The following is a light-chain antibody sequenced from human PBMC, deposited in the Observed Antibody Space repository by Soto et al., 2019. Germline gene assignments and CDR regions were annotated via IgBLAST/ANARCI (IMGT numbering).Light chain of an antibody. CDR3: QQYNSYPWT. CDR1: QSISSW. Sequence: DIQMTQSPSTLSASVGDRVTITCRASQSISSWLAWYQQKPGKAPKLLIYDASSLESVVPSRFSGSGSGTEFTLTISSLQPDDLATSYCQQYNSYPWTFGKGTQVESK. V-gene: IGKV1-5*01. J-gene: IGKJ1*01. CDR2: DAS.